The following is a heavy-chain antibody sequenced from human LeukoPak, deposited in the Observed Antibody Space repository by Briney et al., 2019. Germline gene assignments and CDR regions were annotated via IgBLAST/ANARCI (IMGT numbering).Heavy chain of an antibody. D-gene: IGHD1-1*01. J-gene: IGHJ4*02. CDR3: ARSQLEWVY. CDR2: IKQDGSEN. V-gene: IGHV3-7*03. CDR1: GFTFSSYW. Sequence: GGSLRLSCAASGFTFSSYWMSWVRQAPGKGLEWVANIKQDGSENSYVDSVKGRFTISRDNAKNSLYLQMNSRRAEDTAVYSCARSQLEWVYWGQGTLVTVSS.